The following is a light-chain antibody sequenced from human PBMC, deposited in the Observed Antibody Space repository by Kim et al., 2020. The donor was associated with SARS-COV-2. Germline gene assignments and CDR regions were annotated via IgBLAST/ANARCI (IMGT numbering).Light chain of an antibody. V-gene: IGLV3-1*01. Sequence: VSVSPGQTASITCSGEILGSKYTGWYQQKSGQSPVLLIYQDNKRPSGIPERFSGANSGNTATLTLSGTQAVDEADYYCQAWDSSAQVFGTGTKVTV. CDR3: QAWDSSAQV. J-gene: IGLJ1*01. CDR2: QDN. CDR1: ILGSKY.